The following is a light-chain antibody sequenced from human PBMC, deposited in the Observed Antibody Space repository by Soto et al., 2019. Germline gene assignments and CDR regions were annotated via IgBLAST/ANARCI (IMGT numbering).Light chain of an antibody. V-gene: IGKV3-11*01. Sequence: EIVLTQSPATLSLSQGERATLSCRASHSSSSYLAWDQQKPGPAHRLLLLDASTRATGIPARFSGSGSGTDLTLTLSSLGPEAFAVYYYQRHSSWPPITFGQGARLEIK. J-gene: IGKJ5*01. CDR1: HSSSSY. CDR2: DAS. CDR3: QRHSSWPPIT.